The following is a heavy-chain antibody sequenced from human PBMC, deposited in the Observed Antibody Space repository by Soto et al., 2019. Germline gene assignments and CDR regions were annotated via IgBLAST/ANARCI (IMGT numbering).Heavy chain of an antibody. CDR2: IIPIFGTA. D-gene: IGHD6-6*01. Sequence: QVQLVQSGAEVKKPGSSVKVSCKASGGTFSSYAISWVRQAPGQGLEWMGGIIPIFGTANYAQKFQGRVTITADKSTSTAYMKLSSMRFEVTAVYCCARDRWAARFYYYYGMDVWGQGTTVTVSS. J-gene: IGHJ6*02. V-gene: IGHV1-69*06. CDR3: ARDRWAARFYYYYGMDV. CDR1: GGTFSSYA.